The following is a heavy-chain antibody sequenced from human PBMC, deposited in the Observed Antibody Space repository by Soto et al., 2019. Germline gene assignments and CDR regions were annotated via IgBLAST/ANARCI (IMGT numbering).Heavy chain of an antibody. CDR1: GYTFTGCY. Sequence: ASVKVSCKASGYTFTGCYMHWVRQAPGQGLEWMGWINPNSGGTNYAQKFQGWVTMTWDTSISTAYMDLNRLTSDDTAVYYCARAGLVVVPAARDSSFDYWGQGTLVTVPS. D-gene: IGHD2-2*01. V-gene: IGHV1-2*04. CDR2: INPNSGGT. J-gene: IGHJ4*01. CDR3: ARAGLVVVPAARDSSFDY.